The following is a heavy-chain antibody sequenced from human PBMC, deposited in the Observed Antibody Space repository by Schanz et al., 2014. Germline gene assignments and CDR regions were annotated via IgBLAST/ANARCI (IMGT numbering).Heavy chain of an antibody. CDR1: GFTFSSYA. CDR2: ISSDGSNT. J-gene: IGHJ4*02. CDR3: AKDLAVAGDY. V-gene: IGHV3-30*04. Sequence: VQLVESGGGLVQPGGSLRLSCAASGFTFSSYAMSWVRQAPGKGLEWVALISSDGSNTYYADSVKGRFTISRDNSKNTLYLQMNSLRAEDTAVYYCAKDLAVAGDYWGQGTLVTVSS. D-gene: IGHD6-19*01.